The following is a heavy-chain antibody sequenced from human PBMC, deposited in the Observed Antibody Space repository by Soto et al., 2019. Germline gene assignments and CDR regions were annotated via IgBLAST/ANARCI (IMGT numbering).Heavy chain of an antibody. CDR3: ARDRHSSGWSAYYYYGMDV. CDR1: GFTFSSYS. CDR2: ISSSSSYI. V-gene: IGHV3-21*01. Sequence: GGSLRLSCAASGFTFSSYSMNWVRQAPGKGLEWVSSISSSSSYIYYADSVKGRFTISRDNAKNSLYLQMNSLRAEDTAVHYCARDRHSSGWSAYYYYGMDVWGQGTTVTVSS. D-gene: IGHD6-19*01. J-gene: IGHJ6*02.